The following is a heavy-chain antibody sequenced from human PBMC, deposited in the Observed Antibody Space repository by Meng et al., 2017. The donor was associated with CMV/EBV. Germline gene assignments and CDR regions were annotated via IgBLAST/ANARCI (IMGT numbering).Heavy chain of an antibody. D-gene: IGHD6-13*01. CDR1: GYSFTSYW. Sequence: GESLKISCQGSGYSFTSYWIGWVRQMPGKGLEWMGIIYPGDSDTRYSPSFQGQVTISADKSISTAYLQWSSLKASDTAMYYCARTNTPQYSRSWYRYYYYSMDVWGQGTTVTVSS. J-gene: IGHJ6*02. CDR2: IYPGDSDT. V-gene: IGHV5-51*01. CDR3: ARTNTPQYSRSWYRYYYYSMDV.